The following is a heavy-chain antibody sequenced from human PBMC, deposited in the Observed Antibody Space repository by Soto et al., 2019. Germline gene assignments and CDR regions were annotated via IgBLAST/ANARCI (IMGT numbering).Heavy chain of an antibody. J-gene: IGHJ4*02. Sequence: SETLSLTCTVSGGSISSYYWSWIRQPPGKGLEWIGYIYYSGSTNHNPSLSPSLMSRVTISVDTSKNQFSLKLTSVTAADTAVYYCARGPVGATRVYYFDYWGQGTLVTVSS. CDR3: ARGPVGATRVYYFDY. V-gene: IGHV4-59*01. CDR1: GGSISSYY. CDR2: IYYSGST. D-gene: IGHD1-26*01.